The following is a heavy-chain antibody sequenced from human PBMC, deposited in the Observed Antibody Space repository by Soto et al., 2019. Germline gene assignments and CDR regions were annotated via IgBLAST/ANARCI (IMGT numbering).Heavy chain of an antibody. V-gene: IGHV3-30-3*01. CDR2: ISYDGSNK. Sequence: QVQLVESGGGVVQPGRSLRLSCAASGFTFSSYAMHWVRQAPGKGLEWVAVISYDGSNKYYADSVKGRFTISRDNSKNTLYLQMNSLRAEDTAVYYCASPYCSGGSCYSILYDYYYGMDVWGQGTTVTVSS. CDR3: ASPYCSGGSCYSILYDYYYGMDV. D-gene: IGHD2-15*01. CDR1: GFTFSSYA. J-gene: IGHJ6*02.